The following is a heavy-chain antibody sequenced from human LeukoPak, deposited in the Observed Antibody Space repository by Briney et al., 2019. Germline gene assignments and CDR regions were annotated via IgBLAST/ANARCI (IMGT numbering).Heavy chain of an antibody. CDR1: GFTFSSYS. V-gene: IGHV3-48*01. J-gene: IGHJ4*02. Sequence: PGGSLRLSCAASGFTFSSYSMNWVRQAPGKGLEWVSYISSSSSTIYYADSVKGRFTISRDNAKNSLYLQMNSLRAEDTAVYYCARDFRDYSNYADYWGQGTLVTVSS. CDR3: ARDFRDYSNYADY. CDR2: ISSSSSTI. D-gene: IGHD4-11*01.